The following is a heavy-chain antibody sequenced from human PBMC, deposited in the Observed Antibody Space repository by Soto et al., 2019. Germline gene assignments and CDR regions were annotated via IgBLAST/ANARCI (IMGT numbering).Heavy chain of an antibody. J-gene: IGHJ5*02. CDR1: GFTFSSYG. CDR2: ISYDGSNK. Sequence: GGSLRLSCAASGFTFSSYGMHWVRQAPGKGLEWVAVISYDGSNKYYADSVKGRFTISRDNSKNTLYLQMNSLRAEDTAVYYCAKGLEGIAAVNDPWGQGTLVTVSS. CDR3: AKGLEGIAAVNDP. D-gene: IGHD6-13*01. V-gene: IGHV3-30*18.